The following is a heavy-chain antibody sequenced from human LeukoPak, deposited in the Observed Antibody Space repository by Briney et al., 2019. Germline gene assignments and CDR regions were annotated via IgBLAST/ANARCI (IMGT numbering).Heavy chain of an antibody. D-gene: IGHD5-12*01. CDR2: ISGSSSTI. CDR1: GFTFSTYE. CDR3: AKDRGPYSGYDSFFDF. J-gene: IGHJ4*02. Sequence: PGGSLRLSCEASGFTFSTYEMNWVRQAPGKGLEWVSHISGSSSTIHYEDSVKGRFTISRDNAKNSLYLQMNSLRAEDTAVYYCAKDRGPYSGYDSFFDFWGQGTLVTVSS. V-gene: IGHV3-48*03.